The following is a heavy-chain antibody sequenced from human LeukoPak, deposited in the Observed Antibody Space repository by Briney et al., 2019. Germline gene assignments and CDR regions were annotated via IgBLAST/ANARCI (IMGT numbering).Heavy chain of an antibody. CDR2: ISDSGDTR. D-gene: IGHD2-8*02. V-gene: IGHV3-23*01. CDR3: VRQVGEGLVEAFDI. Sequence: GGSLRLSCTASGFTFSSYAMSWVRQAPGKGLEWVSAISDSGDTRYYADSVKGRFTISRDNSKNTLYLQMNNLRAEDTAAYSCVRQVGEGLVEAFDIWGQGRMVTVSS. CDR1: GFTFSSYA. J-gene: IGHJ3*02.